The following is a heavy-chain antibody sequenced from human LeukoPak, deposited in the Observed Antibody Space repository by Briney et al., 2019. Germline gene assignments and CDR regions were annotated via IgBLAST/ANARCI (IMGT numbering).Heavy chain of an antibody. V-gene: IGHV4-59*01. CDR1: GGSISSYY. CDR2: IYYSGST. J-gene: IGHJ6*03. D-gene: IGHD1-26*01. CDR3: ARRVGYYYYYMDV. Sequence: SETLSLTCTVSGGSISSYYWSWIRQPPGKGLEWIGYIYYSGSTNYNPSLKSRVTISVDTSKNQFSLKPSSVTAADTAVYYCARRVGYYYYYMDVWGKGTTVTISS.